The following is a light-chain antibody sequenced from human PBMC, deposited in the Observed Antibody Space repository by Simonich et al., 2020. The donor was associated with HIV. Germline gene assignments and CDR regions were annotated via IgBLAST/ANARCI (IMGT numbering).Light chain of an antibody. Sequence: DIVMTQSPDSLAVSLGERATINCKSSRTILYSSNNKNYLAWYQQKPGQPPKLLLYWASTRESGVPDRFSASGSGTDFTLTISSLQAEDVAVYSCQQYYSTPPTFGQGTKVEIK. CDR2: WAS. CDR1: RTILYSSNNKNY. CDR3: QQYYSTPPT. J-gene: IGKJ1*01. V-gene: IGKV4-1*01.